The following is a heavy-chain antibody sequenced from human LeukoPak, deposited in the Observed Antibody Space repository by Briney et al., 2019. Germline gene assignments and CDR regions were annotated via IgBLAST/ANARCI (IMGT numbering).Heavy chain of an antibody. CDR3: ARARANYVVDY. J-gene: IGHJ4*02. CDR1: GFTFSSYS. CDR2: ISSSSSTI. D-gene: IGHD4/OR15-4a*01. Sequence: GGSLRLSCAASGFTFSSYSMNWVRQAPGKGLEWVSYISSSSSTIYYADSVKGRFTISRDNAKNSLYLQMNSLRAEDTAVYYCARARANYVVDYWGQGTLVTVSS. V-gene: IGHV3-48*01.